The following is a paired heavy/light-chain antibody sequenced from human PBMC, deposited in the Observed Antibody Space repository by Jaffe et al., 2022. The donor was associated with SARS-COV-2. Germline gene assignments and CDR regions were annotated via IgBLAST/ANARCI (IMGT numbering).Heavy chain of an antibody. CDR1: GGSISSGSYY. Sequence: QVQLQESGPGLVKPSQTLSLTCTVSGGSISSGSYYWSWIRQPAGKGLEWIGRIYTSGSTNYNPSLKSRVTISVDTSKNQFSLKLSSVTAADTAVYYCARGGGYVPYWIRGSFGVGTDYYYYGMDVWGQGTTVTVSS. CDR2: IYTSGST. CDR3: ARGGGYVPYWIRGSFGVGTDYYYYGMDV. V-gene: IGHV4-61*02. J-gene: IGHJ6*02. D-gene: IGHD3-3*01.
Light chain of an antibody. CDR3: MQALQTPRA. CDR2: LGS. J-gene: IGKJ5*01. CDR1: QSLLHSNGYNY. V-gene: IGKV2-28*01. Sequence: DIVMTQSPLSLPVTPGEPASISCRSSQSLLHSNGYNYLDWYLQKPGQSPQLLIYLGSNRASGVPDRFSGSGSGTDFTLKISRVEAEDVGVYYCMQALQTPRAFGQGTRLEIK.